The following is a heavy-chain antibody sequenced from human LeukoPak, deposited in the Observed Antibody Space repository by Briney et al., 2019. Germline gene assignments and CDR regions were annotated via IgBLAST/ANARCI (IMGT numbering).Heavy chain of an antibody. J-gene: IGHJ4*02. CDR1: GYTFTSYY. CDR2: INPSGGST. Sequence: ASVKVSCKASGYTFTSYYMHWLRQAPGQGLEWMGIINPSGGSTSYAQKFQGRVTMTRDTSTSTVYMELSSLRSEDTAVYYCARDSMVVTLDYWGQGTLVTVSS. D-gene: IGHD4-23*01. CDR3: ARDSMVVTLDY. V-gene: IGHV1-46*01.